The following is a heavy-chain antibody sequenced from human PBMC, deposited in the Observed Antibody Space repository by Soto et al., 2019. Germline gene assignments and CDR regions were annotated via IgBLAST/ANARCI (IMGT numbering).Heavy chain of an antibody. J-gene: IGHJ6*02. Sequence: SETLSLTCTVSGGPVSSNNYYWNWIRQPPGKGLEWIAYVYYSGTTYYNPSLKSRVTMSIDTSKNQFSLKLSSVTAADTAVYYCARTIPNSGFRRGMDVWGQGTTVTVSS. V-gene: IGHV4-39*01. CDR2: VYYSGTT. CDR3: ARTIPNSGFRRGMDV. CDR1: GGPVSSNNYY. D-gene: IGHD6-19*01.